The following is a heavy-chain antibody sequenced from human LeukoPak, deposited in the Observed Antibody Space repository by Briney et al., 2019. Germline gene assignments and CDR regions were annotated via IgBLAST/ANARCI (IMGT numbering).Heavy chain of an antibody. CDR3: AKEGLNIATRDFFDS. Sequence: RAGGSLRLSCAASGFIFRNYVVAWVRQAPGKGLEWVSQISNSGGSTCYADSVKGRFTISRDNSKNTLYLQMNSLRAEDTAVYYCAKEGLNIATRDFFDSWGQGTLVTVSS. CDR2: ISNSGGST. V-gene: IGHV3-23*01. CDR1: GFIFRNYV. J-gene: IGHJ4*02. D-gene: IGHD6-6*01.